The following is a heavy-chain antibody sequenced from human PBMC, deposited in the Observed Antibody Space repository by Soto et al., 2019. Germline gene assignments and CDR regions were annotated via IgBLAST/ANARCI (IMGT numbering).Heavy chain of an antibody. CDR3: AKSITARPFDY. CDR1: GFRFSIYA. V-gene: IGHV3-23*01. J-gene: IGHJ4*02. Sequence: GGSLRLSCAASGFRFSIYAMSWVRQAPGKGLEWVSAISGTGGSTYYADSVKGRFTISRDNSKDTLYLQMNSLRAEDTAVYYCAKSITARPFDYWGQGAMVTVSS. D-gene: IGHD6-6*01. CDR2: ISGTGGST.